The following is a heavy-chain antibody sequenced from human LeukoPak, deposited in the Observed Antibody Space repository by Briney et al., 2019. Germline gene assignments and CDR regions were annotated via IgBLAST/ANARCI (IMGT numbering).Heavy chain of an antibody. J-gene: IGHJ4*02. CDR1: GFTFSSYA. Sequence: PGVSLRLSCAASGFTFSSYAMGWVRPAPGKGLEWVSRIGGSGGSTYYAETVNGRYTISRDNYKNTMYLQMNSLRAEDTAIYYCAKWGSGWSFDYWGQGTLVTVSS. CDR2: IGGSGGST. CDR3: AKWGSGWSFDY. D-gene: IGHD6-19*01. V-gene: IGHV3-23*01.